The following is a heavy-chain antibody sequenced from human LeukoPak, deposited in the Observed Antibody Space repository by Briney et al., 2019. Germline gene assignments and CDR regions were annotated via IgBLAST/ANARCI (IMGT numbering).Heavy chain of an antibody. D-gene: IGHD2-21*01. V-gene: IGHV4-30-2*01. CDR2: IYHSGST. CDR1: GDSINSSGHY. CDR3: ARERSEWGLDGLLDY. Sequence: PSETLSLTCTVSGDSINSSGHYWSWIRQPPGKGLEWIGYIYHSGSTFYTPSLKSRVTISLDKSKNHFSLTLTSVTAADTALYYCARERSEWGLDGLLDYWGQGIMVTVSS. J-gene: IGHJ4*02.